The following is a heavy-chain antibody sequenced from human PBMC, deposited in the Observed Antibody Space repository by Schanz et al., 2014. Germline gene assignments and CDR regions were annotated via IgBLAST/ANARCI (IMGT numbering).Heavy chain of an antibody. J-gene: IGHJ5*02. D-gene: IGHD6-19*01. CDR1: GVSISSSDW. CDR2: IYHSGST. CDR3: ARGHHPRGITVAARGFDP. V-gene: IGHV4-4*02. Sequence: QVQLQESGPGLVKPSGTLSLTCAVSGVSISSSDWWSWVRQPPGKGLEWIREIYHSGSTNYNPSLKSRGTISVDKPKKQCFLKVTSMDAADTAVYYCARGHHPRGITVAARGFDPWGQGTLVTVSS.